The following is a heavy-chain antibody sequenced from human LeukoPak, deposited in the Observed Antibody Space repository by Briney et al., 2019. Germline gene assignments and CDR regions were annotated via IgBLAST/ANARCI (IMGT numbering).Heavy chain of an antibody. D-gene: IGHD3-9*01. CDR2: ISYDGSNK. Sequence: PGGSLRLSCAASGFTFSSYGMHWVRQAPGKGLEWVAVISYDGSNKYYADSVKGRFTISRDNSRNTLYLQMNSLRAEDTAVYYCARDILTGYTYYVDYWGQGTLVTVSS. J-gene: IGHJ4*02. CDR3: ARDILTGYTYYVDY. V-gene: IGHV3-30*03. CDR1: GFTFSSYG.